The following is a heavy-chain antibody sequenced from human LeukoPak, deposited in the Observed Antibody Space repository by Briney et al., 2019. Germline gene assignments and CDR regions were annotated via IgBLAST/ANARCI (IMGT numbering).Heavy chain of an antibody. CDR2: ISYDGSHQ. CDR3: ARARNGTLKY. V-gene: IGHV3-30*01. J-gene: IGHJ4*02. CDR1: GFTFSHYA. D-gene: IGHD1-26*01. Sequence: GGSLRLSCAASGFTFSHYAMHWIRQAPGKGLEWVAVISYDGSHQYSADSVKGRLTISRDNSRHTLYLQMNSLRPEDTAVYYCARARNGTLKYWGQGTLVTVSS.